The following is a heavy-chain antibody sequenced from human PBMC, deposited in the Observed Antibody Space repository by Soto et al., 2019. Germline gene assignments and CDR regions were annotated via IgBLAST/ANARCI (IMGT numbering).Heavy chain of an antibody. CDR3: ARADYCSGGSCYSRGYYGMDV. CDR2: INSDGSST. J-gene: IGHJ6*02. Sequence: GGSLRLSCAASGFTFSSYWMHWVRQAPGKGLVWVSRINSDGSSTSYADSVKGRFTISRDNTKNTLYLQMNSLRAEDTAVYYCARADYCSGGSCYSRGYYGMDVWGQGTSVTVSS. V-gene: IGHV3-74*01. D-gene: IGHD2-15*01. CDR1: GFTFSSYW.